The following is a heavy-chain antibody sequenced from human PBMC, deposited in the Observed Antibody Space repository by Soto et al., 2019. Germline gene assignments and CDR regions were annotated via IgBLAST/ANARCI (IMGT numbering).Heavy chain of an antibody. V-gene: IGHV4-34*08. CDR2: INYSGGT. CDR3: AKSYSRPCDP. CDR1: EGSICRYS. Sequence: PSEMLSVDCGVWEGSICRYSWNWIRQSPGKGLEWIGDINYSGGTNYNPSLKSRVTISVDTSKNQFSLQLDSVTAADTAVYYCAKSYSRPCDPWGQGALVTAS. D-gene: IGHD5-18*01. J-gene: IGHJ5*02.